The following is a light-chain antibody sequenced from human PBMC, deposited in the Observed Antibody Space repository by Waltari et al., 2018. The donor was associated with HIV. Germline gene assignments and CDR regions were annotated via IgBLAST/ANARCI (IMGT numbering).Light chain of an antibody. V-gene: IGLV1-47*02. Sequence: QSVLTQPPSASGTPGQRVTFSCSGSSSNIGSNYVYWYQQFPGTAPKLLIYSNKQRPSGVPDRFSGSKSGTSASLAISGLRSEDEADYYWATWDDSLSGWVFGGGTKLTVL. CDR3: ATWDDSLSGWV. CDR1: SSNIGSNY. CDR2: SNK. J-gene: IGLJ3*02.